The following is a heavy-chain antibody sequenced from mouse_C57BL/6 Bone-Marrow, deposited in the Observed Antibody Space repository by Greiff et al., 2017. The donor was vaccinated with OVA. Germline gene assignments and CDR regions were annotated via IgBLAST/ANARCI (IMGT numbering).Heavy chain of an antibody. CDR3: ARSIYDGYFDYCDY. CDR1: GYTFTSYG. D-gene: IGHD2-3*01. J-gene: IGHJ2*01. CDR2: IYPRSGNT. V-gene: IGHV1-81*01. Sequence: QVQLQQSGAELARPGASVKLSCKASGYTFTSYGISWVKQRTGQGLEWIGEIYPRSGNTYYNEKFKGKATLTADKSSSTAYMELRSLTSEDSAVYFCARSIYDGYFDYCDYWGQGTTLTVSS.